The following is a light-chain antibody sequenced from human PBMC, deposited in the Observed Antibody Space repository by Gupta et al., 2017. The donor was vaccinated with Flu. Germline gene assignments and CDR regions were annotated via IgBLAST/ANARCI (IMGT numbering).Light chain of an antibody. CDR2: DAS. V-gene: IGKV3-20*01. CDR3: QHHGYAPPIT. Sequence: EIVLTQSPGTLSLSPGEGATLSCRASQSVPSNYLAWYKQKPRQAPRLLIYDASSSATGIQVRLRGSGCGTDFTLTISIRELEAFAVYYCQHHGYAPPITFGGGTKVEIK. CDR1: QSVPSNY. J-gene: IGKJ4*01.